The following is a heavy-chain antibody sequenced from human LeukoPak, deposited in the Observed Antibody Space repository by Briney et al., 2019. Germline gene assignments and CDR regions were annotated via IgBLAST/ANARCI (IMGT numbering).Heavy chain of an antibody. CDR1: GFTVSSNY. D-gene: IGHD3-3*01. J-gene: IGHJ6*02. CDR2: ISSSSSYI. V-gene: IGHV3-21*01. Sequence: PGGSLRLSCAASGFTVSSNYMSWVRQAPGKGLEWVSSISSSSSYIYYADSVKGRFTISRDNAKNSLYLQMNSLRAEDTAVYYCARMFGFLEWFALGYYGMDVWGQGTTVTVSS. CDR3: ARMFGFLEWFALGYYGMDV.